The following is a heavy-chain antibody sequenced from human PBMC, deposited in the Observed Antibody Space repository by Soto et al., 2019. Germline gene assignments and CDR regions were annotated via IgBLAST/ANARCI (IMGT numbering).Heavy chain of an antibody. J-gene: IGHJ4*02. CDR2: MKSKSEGETT. CDR3: TAQFYFDASGYSFDL. CDR1: GFTFNNAW. D-gene: IGHD3-22*01. Sequence: PGGSLRLSCAASGFTFNNAWMGWVRQAPGQGLEWAGHMKSKSEGETTDYAAPVKGRFTISRDDSKNTVYLQMNSLTTEDTAVYYCTAQFYFDASGYSFDLWGQGTLVTVSS. V-gene: IGHV3-15*01.